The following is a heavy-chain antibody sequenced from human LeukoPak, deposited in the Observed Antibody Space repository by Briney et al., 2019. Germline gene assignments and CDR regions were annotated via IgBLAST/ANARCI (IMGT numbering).Heavy chain of an antibody. CDR2: IYTSGST. CDR3: ARIRSHCSSTNCLWFDP. CDR1: GGSLSSGSYY. Sequence: SQTLSLTCTVSGGSLSSGSYYWSWIRQPAGKGLEWIGRIYTSGSTNYNPSLKSRVTISVDTSKNQFSLKLSSVTAADTAVYYCARIRSHCSSTNCLWFDPWGQGTLVTVSS. J-gene: IGHJ5*02. D-gene: IGHD2-2*01. V-gene: IGHV4-61*02.